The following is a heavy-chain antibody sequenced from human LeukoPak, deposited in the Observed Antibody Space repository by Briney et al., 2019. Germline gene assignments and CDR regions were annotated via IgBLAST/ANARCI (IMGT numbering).Heavy chain of an antibody. V-gene: IGHV3-30-3*01. D-gene: IGHD6-13*01. CDR3: ARDQGGIAAAGTVGWFDP. Sequence: GGSLRLSCAASGFTFSSYAMHWVRQAPGKGLEWVAVISYDGSNKYYADSVKGRFTISRDNSKNTLYLQMNSLRAEDTALYYCARDQGGIAAAGTVGWFDPWGPGTLVTVSS. CDR1: GFTFSSYA. CDR2: ISYDGSNK. J-gene: IGHJ5*02.